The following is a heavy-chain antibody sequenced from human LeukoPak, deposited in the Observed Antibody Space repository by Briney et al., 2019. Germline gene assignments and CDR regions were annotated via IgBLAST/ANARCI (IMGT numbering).Heavy chain of an antibody. V-gene: IGHV3-30*02. CDR3: AKNYAIAAARGSFDP. Sequence: GGSLRLSCAASGLTFSSSWMSWVRQAPGKGLEWVAFIRYDGSNKYYADSVKGRFTISRDNSKNTLYLQMNSLRAEDTAVYYCAKNYAIAAARGSFDPWGQGTLVTVSS. CDR1: GLTFSSSW. CDR2: IRYDGSNK. J-gene: IGHJ5*02. D-gene: IGHD6-13*01.